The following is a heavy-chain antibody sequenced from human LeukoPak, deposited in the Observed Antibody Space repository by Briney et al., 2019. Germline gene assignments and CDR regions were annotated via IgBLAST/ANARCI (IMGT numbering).Heavy chain of an antibody. CDR1: GFTLSSYA. V-gene: IGHV3-23*01. CDR2: ISGAGTST. CDR3: XXXXXXYLWGSYLGAFDI. D-gene: IGHD3-16*01. Sequence: GGSLRLSCAASGFTLSSYAMSWVRQAPGKGLEWVSLISGAGTSTYYADSVKGRFTISRDNFKNTLYVQMNNLGAEDTAVYYXXXXXXXYLWGSYLGAFDIWGQGTMVTVSS. J-gene: IGHJ3*02.